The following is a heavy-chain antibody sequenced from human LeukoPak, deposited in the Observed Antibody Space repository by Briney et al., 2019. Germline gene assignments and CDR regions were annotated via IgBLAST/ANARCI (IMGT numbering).Heavy chain of an antibody. D-gene: IGHD6-13*01. CDR2: LYYSGST. V-gene: IGHV4-61*08. Sequence: PSETLSLTCAVSGGSISSGGYSWSWIRQPPGKGLEWIGYLYYSGSTNYNPSLKSRVTISVDTSKNQFSLKLSSVTAADTAVYYCARDSSSSWPPGLFDWGQGTLVTVSS. CDR3: ARDSSSSWPPGLFD. CDR1: GGSISSGGYS. J-gene: IGHJ4*02.